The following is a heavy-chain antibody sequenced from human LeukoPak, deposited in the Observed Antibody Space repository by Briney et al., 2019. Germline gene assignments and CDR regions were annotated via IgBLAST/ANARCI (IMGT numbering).Heavy chain of an antibody. J-gene: IGHJ4*02. CDR2: INRRGHT. V-gene: IGHV3-43*01. CDR1: GFTFDRFT. D-gene: IGHD5-18*01. CDR3: ARHPSGVTGYTYGRGIDY. Sequence: GGSLRLSCAASGFTFDRFTIHWVRQTPGKGLEWVSLINRRGHTFYADSVKGRFTISRDNAKKSLYLQMNSLRAEDTAVYYCARHPSGVTGYTYGRGIDYWGQGTLVTVSS.